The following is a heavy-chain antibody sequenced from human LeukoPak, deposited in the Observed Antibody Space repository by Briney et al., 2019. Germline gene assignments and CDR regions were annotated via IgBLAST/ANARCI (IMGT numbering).Heavy chain of an antibody. CDR2: IKPSGGST. Sequence: EASVKVSCKASGYTFTSHYMHWVRQAPGQGLEWMGIIKPSGGSTSYAQKFQGRVTMSRDTSTSTVYMELSSLRSEDMAVYYCARTAEYCSNGVCYFDYWAQGTLVTVSS. J-gene: IGHJ4*02. V-gene: IGHV1-46*01. CDR1: GYTFTSHY. CDR3: ARTAEYCSNGVCYFDY. D-gene: IGHD2-8*01.